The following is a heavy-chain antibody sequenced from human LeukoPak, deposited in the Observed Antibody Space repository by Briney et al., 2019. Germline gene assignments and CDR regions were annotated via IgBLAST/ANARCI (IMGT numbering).Heavy chain of an antibody. V-gene: IGHV1-2*02. CDR1: GYTFTGYY. Sequence: ASVKVSCKASGYTFTGYYMHWVRQAPGQGLEWVGGMNPNSGGTNYAQKFQGRVTKTRDTDISTANMELSRLSSVCPAENACDSEADYDFWGGYYGNWFDPWGQGTLVTVSS. J-gene: IGHJ5*02. D-gene: IGHD3-3*01. CDR2: MNPNSGGT. CDR3: DSEADYDFWGGYYGNWFDP.